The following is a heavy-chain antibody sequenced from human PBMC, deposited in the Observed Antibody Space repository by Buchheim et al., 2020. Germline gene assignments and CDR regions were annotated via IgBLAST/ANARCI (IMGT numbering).Heavy chain of an antibody. CDR2: IGGSGSST. CDR3: AKDPPSGYYYFES. Sequence: EVQLLESGGGLVQPGGSLRLSCAASGFTFSSYAMSWVRQAPGKGLEWVSSIGGSGSSTEYADSVKGRVTISRDNSKNTLHLQLNSLRAEDTALYYCAKDPPSGYYYFESWGQGTL. J-gene: IGHJ4*02. D-gene: IGHD5-12*01. V-gene: IGHV3-23*01. CDR1: GFTFSSYA.